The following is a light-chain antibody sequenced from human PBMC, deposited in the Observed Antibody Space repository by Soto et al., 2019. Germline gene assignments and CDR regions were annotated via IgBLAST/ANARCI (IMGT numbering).Light chain of an antibody. V-gene: IGKV1-39*01. CDR2: AAS. CDR1: QTISIF. Sequence: DILMTQSPSSLSASVGDRVTITCRASQTISIFLNWYQQKPGKAPELLIYAASRLQSGVPSRFRGSGSGTDFTLTISSLQPEDFATYYCHQTDSIPETFGQGTKVEIK. CDR3: HQTDSIPET. J-gene: IGKJ1*01.